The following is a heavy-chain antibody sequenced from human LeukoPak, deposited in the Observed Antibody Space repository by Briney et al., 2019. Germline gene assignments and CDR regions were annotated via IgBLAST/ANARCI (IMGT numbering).Heavy chain of an antibody. CDR1: GFTFDDYA. Sequence: PGKSLRLSCAASGFTFDDYAMHWVRQAPGKGLEWVSGISWNSGSIGYADSVKGQFTISRDNAKNSLYLQMNSLRAEDTALYYCAKDRGRLVYYGSGSHYWGQGTLVTVSS. CDR2: ISWNSGSI. CDR3: AKDRGRLVYYGSGSHY. J-gene: IGHJ4*02. D-gene: IGHD3-10*01. V-gene: IGHV3-9*01.